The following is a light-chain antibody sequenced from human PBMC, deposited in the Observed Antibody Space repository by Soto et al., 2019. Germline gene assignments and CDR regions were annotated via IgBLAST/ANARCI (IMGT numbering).Light chain of an antibody. CDR1: QSVSSSY. J-gene: IGKJ5*01. CDR3: QHYDSLPIT. V-gene: IGKV3-20*01. CDR2: GAS. Sequence: EIVLTQSPGTLSLSPGERATLSCRASQSVSSSYLAWYQHKPGQPPRLLIYGASSRATGIPDRFSGSGSGTDFTLTISSLEPEDFAVFYCQHYDSLPITFGQGTRLEI.